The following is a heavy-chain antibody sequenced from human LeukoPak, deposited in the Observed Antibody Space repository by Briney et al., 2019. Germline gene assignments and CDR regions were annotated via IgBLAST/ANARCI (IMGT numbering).Heavy chain of an antibody. J-gene: IGHJ4*02. CDR2: INPSGGST. D-gene: IGHD2-8*01. V-gene: IGHV1-46*01. CDR1: GYTFTSYY. Sequence: ASVKVSCKASGYTFTSYYMHWVRQAPGQGLEWMGKINPSGGSTSYAQKFQGRVTMTRDTSTSTVYMELSSLRSEDTAVYYCARDVNSGMVYATFDYWGQGTLVTVSS. CDR3: ARDVNSGMVYATFDY.